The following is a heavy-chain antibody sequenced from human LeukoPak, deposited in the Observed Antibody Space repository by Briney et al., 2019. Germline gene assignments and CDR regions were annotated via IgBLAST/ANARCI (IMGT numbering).Heavy chain of an antibody. CDR2: IYHSGST. J-gene: IGHJ6*02. CDR3: ATRLAKTFYYGLDL. CDR1: GYSISSGYY. Sequence: PSGTLSLTCTVSGYSISSGYYWGWIRQPPGKGLEWIGSIYHSGSTYYNPSLKSRVTISVDTSKNQFSLKLSSVTAADTAVYYCATRLAKTFYYGLDLWGHGTTVIVSS. D-gene: IGHD5-12*01. V-gene: IGHV4-38-2*02.